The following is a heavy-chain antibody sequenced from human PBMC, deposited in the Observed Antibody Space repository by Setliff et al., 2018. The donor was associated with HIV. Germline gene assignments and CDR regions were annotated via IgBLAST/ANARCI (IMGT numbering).Heavy chain of an antibody. D-gene: IGHD2-8*02. CDR2: IYTTGST. CDR3: ARLIHTGLLYFDF. Sequence: PSETLSLTCTVSGDSISNYYWSWVRQPPGKGLEWIGYIYTTGSTNYNPSLKSRVTMSVDTPKNQFSLKLTSVTAADTAVYYCARLIHTGLLYFDFWGLGTLVTVSS. V-gene: IGHV4-4*09. J-gene: IGHJ4*02. CDR1: GDSISNYY.